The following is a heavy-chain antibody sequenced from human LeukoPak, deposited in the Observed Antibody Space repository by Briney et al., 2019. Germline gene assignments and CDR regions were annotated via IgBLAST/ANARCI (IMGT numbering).Heavy chain of an antibody. J-gene: IGHJ4*02. D-gene: IGHD5-24*01. V-gene: IGHV4-39*01. Sequence: SETLSLTCTVSGGSISSSSYYWGWIRQPPGKGLEWIGSIYYSGSTYYNPSLKSRVTISVDTSKNQFSLKLSSVTAADTAVYYCAGHTEDGSRYFDYWGQGTLVTVSS. CDR2: IYYSGST. CDR1: GGSISSSSYY. CDR3: AGHTEDGSRYFDY.